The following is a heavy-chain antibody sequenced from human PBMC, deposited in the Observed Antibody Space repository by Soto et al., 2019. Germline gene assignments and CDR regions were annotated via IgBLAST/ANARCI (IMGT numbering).Heavy chain of an antibody. V-gene: IGHV4-39*01. Sequence: SETLSLTCTVSGGSISSGGYYWSWIRQHPGKGLEWIGYIYYSGSTYYNPSLKSRVTISVDTSKNQFSLKLNSVTAADTAVYYCARQEVGIAVAGAWHYFDYWGQGTLVTVSS. J-gene: IGHJ4*02. CDR1: GGSISSGGYY. CDR2: IYYSGST. D-gene: IGHD6-19*01. CDR3: ARQEVGIAVAGAWHYFDY.